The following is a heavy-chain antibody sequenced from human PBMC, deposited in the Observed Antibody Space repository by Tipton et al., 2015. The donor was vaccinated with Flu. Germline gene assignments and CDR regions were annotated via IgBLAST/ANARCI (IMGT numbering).Heavy chain of an antibody. J-gene: IGHJ6*02. V-gene: IGHV3-43D*03. D-gene: IGHD5/OR15-5a*01. CDR1: GLTFDGYA. CDR3: ATEIVWQGGDSNYYGMDV. CDR2: ISWDGGST. Sequence: GSLRLSCEASGLTFDGYALHWVRQAPGKGLEWVSVISWDGGSTFYADSVKGRFTISRDNSKNSLYLQMNSLRPEDTAFYYCATEIVWQGGDSNYYGMDVWGQGTTVTVSS.